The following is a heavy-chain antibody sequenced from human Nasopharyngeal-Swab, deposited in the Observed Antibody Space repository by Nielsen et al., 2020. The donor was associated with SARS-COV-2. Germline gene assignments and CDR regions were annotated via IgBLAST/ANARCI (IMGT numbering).Heavy chain of an antibody. CDR2: IYHSGST. D-gene: IGHD5-18*01. CDR3: ARDKRGVQLSL. Sequence: WIRQPPGKGLEWIGEIYHSGSTNYNPSLKSRVTISVDKSKNQFSLKLGSVTAADTAVYYCARDKRGVQLSLWGQGTLVTVSS. V-gene: IGHV4-4*02. J-gene: IGHJ4*02.